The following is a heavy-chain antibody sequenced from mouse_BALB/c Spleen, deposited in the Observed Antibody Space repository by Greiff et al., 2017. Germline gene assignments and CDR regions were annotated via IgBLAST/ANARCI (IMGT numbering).Heavy chain of an antibody. J-gene: IGHJ4*01. D-gene: IGHD1-1*01. CDR3: ARDTDSFITTVVATKYYAMDY. CDR1: GFSLTSYG. CDR2: IWSGGST. V-gene: IGHV2-4-1*01. Sequence: VKLQESGPGLVQPSQSLSITCTVSGFSLTSYGVHWVRQSPGKGLEWLGVIWSGGSTDYNAAFISRLSISKDNSKSQVFFKMNSLQADDTAIYYCARDTDSFITTVVATKYYAMDYWGQGTSVTVSS.